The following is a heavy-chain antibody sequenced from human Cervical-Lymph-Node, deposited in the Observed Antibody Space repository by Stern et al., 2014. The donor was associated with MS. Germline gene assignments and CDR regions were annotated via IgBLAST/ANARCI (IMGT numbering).Heavy chain of an antibody. D-gene: IGHD3-3*01. CDR2: IIPLFETI. CDR3: ARGSRYHDCGSASYGHFEY. Sequence: QVQLVQSGAEVKRPGSSVKVSCKASGGTFGNHAINWVRQAPGQGLEWMGGIIPLFETIDYAQRFHGRVTIIADRTTSTVSIELSSLKSDDTAVYYCARGSRYHDCGSASYGHFEYWGQGTLITVSS. CDR1: GGTFGNHA. J-gene: IGHJ4*02. V-gene: IGHV1-69*06.